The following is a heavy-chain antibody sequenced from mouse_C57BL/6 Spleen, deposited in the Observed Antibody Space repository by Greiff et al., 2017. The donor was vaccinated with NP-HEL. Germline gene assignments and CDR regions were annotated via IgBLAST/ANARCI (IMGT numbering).Heavy chain of an antibody. V-gene: IGHV1-64*01. J-gene: IGHJ4*01. CDR2: IHPNSGST. CDR3: ARPATVPYYYAMDY. D-gene: IGHD1-1*01. CDR1: GYTFTSYW. Sequence: QVQLKQPGAELVKPGASVKLSCKASGYTFTSYWMHWVKQRPGQGLEWIGMIHPNSGSTNYNEKFKSKATLTVDKSSSTAYMQLSSLTSEDSAVYYCARPATVPYYYAMDYWGQGTSVTVSS.